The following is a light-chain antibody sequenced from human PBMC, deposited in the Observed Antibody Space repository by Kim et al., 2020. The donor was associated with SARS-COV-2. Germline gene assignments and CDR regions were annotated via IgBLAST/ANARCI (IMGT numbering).Light chain of an antibody. V-gene: IGLV2-11*01. CDR2: DVS. CDR3: CSYAGSYGVV. J-gene: IGLJ2*01. Sequence: RSVTISCTGPSCDVGGSNYVSWYQQHPGKAPKLMIYDVSKRPSGVPDRFSGSKSGNTASLTISGLQAEDEADYYCCSYAGSYGVVFGGGTQLTVL. CDR1: SCDVGGSNY.